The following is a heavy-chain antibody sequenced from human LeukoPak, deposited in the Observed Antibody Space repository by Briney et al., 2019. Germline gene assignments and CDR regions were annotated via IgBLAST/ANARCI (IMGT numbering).Heavy chain of an antibody. D-gene: IGHD5-18*01. CDR2: ISYDGSNK. Sequence: GGSLRLSCAASGFTFRSYGMHWVRRAPGKGLEWVAAISYDGSNKYYGDSVKGRFTISRDNSKNTLYLQMNSLRGEDTAVYYCTTHRGYSYGYPDDYWGQGTLVTVSS. CDR3: TTHRGYSYGYPDDY. CDR1: GFTFRSYG. J-gene: IGHJ4*02. V-gene: IGHV3-30*03.